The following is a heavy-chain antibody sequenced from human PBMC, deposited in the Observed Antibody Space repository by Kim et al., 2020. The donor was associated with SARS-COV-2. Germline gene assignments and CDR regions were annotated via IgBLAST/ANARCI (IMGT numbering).Heavy chain of an antibody. CDR3: ARGENLYYDVWSGYRMAGFFDS. D-gene: IGHD3-3*01. V-gene: IGHV1-18*01. J-gene: IGHJ4*02. CDR1: GYTFTSYG. Sequence: ASVKVSCKASGYTFTSYGMSWVRQAPGQGLEWMGWISAYNGDTNYAQKLQGRVTMTTDTSTSTAYMELRSLRSDDTAVYYCARGENLYYDVWSGYRMAGFFDSWGQGTLVTVSS. CDR2: ISAYNGDT.